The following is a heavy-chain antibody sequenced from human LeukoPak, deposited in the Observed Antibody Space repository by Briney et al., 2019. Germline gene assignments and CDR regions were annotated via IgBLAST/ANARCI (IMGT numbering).Heavy chain of an antibody. CDR3: ANDACSGGTCYGGWYCDL. V-gene: IGHV3-30*02. Sequence: GGSLTLSCAAWGFTFNTYGVLWVPRARGEGVVGLVYMYYGGNIYDHADHGKDRFTISSDTSKNTLYLQMNSLRVEDTAVYYCANDACSGGTCYGGWYCDLWGRGTLVTVSS. J-gene: IGHJ2*01. CDR1: GFTFNTYG. D-gene: IGHD2-15*01. CDR2: MYYGGNIY.